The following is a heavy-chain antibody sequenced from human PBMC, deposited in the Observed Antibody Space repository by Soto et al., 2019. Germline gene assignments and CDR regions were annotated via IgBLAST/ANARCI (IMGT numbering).Heavy chain of an antibody. CDR3: ASHNYYSGMDV. CDR2: ISAYNVNT. J-gene: IGHJ6*02. Sequence: QAQLVQCGGEVKKPGASVKVSCKTSGYTFTSYFITWVRQAPGQGLEWVGWISAYNVNTNYGKMLQGIVTLTTDTSTRTGYLELRSLRSDDTAVYFFASHNYYSGMDVCGQGTTVTPSS. V-gene: IGHV1-18*01. CDR1: GYTFTSYF.